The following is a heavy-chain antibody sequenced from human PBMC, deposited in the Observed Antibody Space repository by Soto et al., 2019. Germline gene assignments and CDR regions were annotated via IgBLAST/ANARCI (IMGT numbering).Heavy chain of an antibody. V-gene: IGHV3-30*18. CDR1: GFTFSSYG. CDR2: ISYDGSNK. CDR3: AKGVGSFWDYYYGMDV. J-gene: IGHJ6*02. D-gene: IGHD7-27*01. Sequence: GGSLRLSCAASGFTFSSYGMHWVRQAPGKGLEWVAVISYDGSNKYYADSVKGRFTISRDNSKNTLYLQMNSLRAEDTAVYYCAKGVGSFWDYYYGMDVWGQGTTVTVSS.